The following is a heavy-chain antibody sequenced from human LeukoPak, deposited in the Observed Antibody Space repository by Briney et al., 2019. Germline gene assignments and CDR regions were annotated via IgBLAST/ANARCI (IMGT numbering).Heavy chain of an antibody. CDR1: GYTFTSYG. D-gene: IGHD2-2*01. J-gene: IGHJ5*02. CDR3: ARDSPYCSSTTCYLRFDP. V-gene: IGHV1-18*01. Sequence: ASVKVSCKASGYTFTSYGISWVRQAPGQGLEWMGWISAHNGNTNYAQNSQGRVTMTTDTSTSTAYMELRSLRSDDTAVYYCARDSPYCSSTTCYLRFDPWGQGTLVTVSS. CDR2: ISAHNGNT.